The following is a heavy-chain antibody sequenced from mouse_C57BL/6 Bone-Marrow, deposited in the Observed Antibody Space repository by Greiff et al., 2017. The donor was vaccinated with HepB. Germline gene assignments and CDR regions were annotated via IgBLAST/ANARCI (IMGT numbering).Heavy chain of an antibody. J-gene: IGHJ2*01. D-gene: IGHD2-4*01. Sequence: EVKVVESGEGLVKPGGSLKLSCAASGFTFSSYAMSWVRQTPEKRLEWVAYISSGGDYIYYADTVKGRFTISRDNARNTLYLQMSSLKSEDTARDYCTRVYDYVSCFDYWGQGTTLTVSS. CDR3: TRVYDYVSCFDY. CDR1: GFTFSSYA. CDR2: ISSGGDYI. V-gene: IGHV5-9-1*02.